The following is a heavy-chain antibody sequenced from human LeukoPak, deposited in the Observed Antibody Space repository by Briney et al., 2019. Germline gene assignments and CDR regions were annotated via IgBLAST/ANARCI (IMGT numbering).Heavy chain of an antibody. V-gene: IGHV1-18*01. D-gene: IGHD6-6*01. CDR1: GYTFTSYG. J-gene: IGHJ6*03. CDR2: ISAYNGNT. Sequence: ASVKVSCKASGYTFTSYGISWVRQAPGQGLEWMGWISAYNGNTNYAQKLQGRVTMTTDTSTSTAYMELRSLRSDDTAVYYCARGSPRIAARPHYYYYMDVWGKGTTVTVSS. CDR3: ARGSPRIAARPHYYYYMDV.